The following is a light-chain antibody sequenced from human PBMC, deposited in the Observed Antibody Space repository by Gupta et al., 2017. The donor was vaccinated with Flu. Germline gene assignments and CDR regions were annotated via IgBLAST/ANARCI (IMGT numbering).Light chain of an antibody. Sequence: PASLSASVGDRVTITCRASQSISSYLNWYQQKPGKAPKLLIYAASSLQSGVPSRFSGSGSGTDFTLTISSLQPEDFATYYCQQSYSTPRTFGQGTKVEIK. CDR1: QSISSY. CDR2: AAS. CDR3: QQSYSTPRT. J-gene: IGKJ1*01. V-gene: IGKV1-39*01.